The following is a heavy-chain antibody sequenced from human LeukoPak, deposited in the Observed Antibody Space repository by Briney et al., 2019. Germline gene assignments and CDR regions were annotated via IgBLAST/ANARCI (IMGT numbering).Heavy chain of an antibody. CDR2: ISSSSSYT. CDR3: ARGRNSGYVEFDY. D-gene: IGHD5-12*01. CDR1: GLTFGDYY. Sequence: GGSLRLSCAASGLTFGDYYMSWIRQAPGKGLEWVSYISSSSSYTYYADSVKGRFTISRDNVKSSLYLQMNSPRAEDTAVYYCARGRNSGYVEFDYWGQGTLVTVSS. V-gene: IGHV3-11*05. J-gene: IGHJ4*02.